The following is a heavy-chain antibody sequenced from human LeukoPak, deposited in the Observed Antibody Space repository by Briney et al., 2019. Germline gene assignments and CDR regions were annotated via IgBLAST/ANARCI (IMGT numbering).Heavy chain of an antibody. CDR2: IRYDGSKK. D-gene: IGHD3-22*01. V-gene: IGHV3-30*02. CDR1: GFIFSSYG. CDR3: AKDGDDCIDF. Sequence: GGSLRLSCAASGFIFSSYGMHWVRQAPGKGLEWVAFIRYDGSKKYYADSVKGRFTISRDNSKNTMSLQMNSLRAEDTAVYYCAKDGDDCIDFWGQGTLVTVSS. J-gene: IGHJ4*02.